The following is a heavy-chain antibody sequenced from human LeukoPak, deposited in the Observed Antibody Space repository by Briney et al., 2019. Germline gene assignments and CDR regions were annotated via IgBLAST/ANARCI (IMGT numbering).Heavy chain of an antibody. Sequence: ASMKVSCKASGGTFSSYAISWVRQAPGQGLEWMGRIIPIFGIANYAQKFQGRVTITADKSTSTAYMELSSLRPEDTAVYYCAREPPTEEMATVHFDYWGQGTLVTVSS. CDR1: GGTFSSYA. CDR3: AREPPTEEMATVHFDY. J-gene: IGHJ4*02. D-gene: IGHD5-24*01. CDR2: IIPIFGIA. V-gene: IGHV1-69*04.